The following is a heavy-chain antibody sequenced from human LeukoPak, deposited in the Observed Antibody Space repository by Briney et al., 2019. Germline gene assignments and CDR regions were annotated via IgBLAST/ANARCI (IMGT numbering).Heavy chain of an antibody. J-gene: IGHJ3*02. V-gene: IGHV4-34*01. CDR1: GGSFSGYY. Sequence: PSETLSLTCAVYGGSFSGYYWSWIRQPPGKGLEWIGEINHSGSTDYKPSLKSRVTIFIDTSKNQFSLKLTSVTAADTAVYYCAKSNGYGLVDIWGQGTMVTVSS. CDR3: AKSNGYGLVDI. D-gene: IGHD3-10*01. CDR2: INHSGST.